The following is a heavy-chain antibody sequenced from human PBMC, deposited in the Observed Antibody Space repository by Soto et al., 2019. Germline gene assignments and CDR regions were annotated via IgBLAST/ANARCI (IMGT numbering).Heavy chain of an antibody. CDR2: IYYSGST. D-gene: IGHD2-21*01. J-gene: IGHJ6*02. CDR1: GDSISSGGYY. Sequence: SETLSLTCTVSGDSISSGGYYWSWIRQHPGKGLEWIGYIYYSGSTYYNPSLKSRVTISVDTSKNQLSLKLSSVTAADTAVYYCAASCVGCGGFNYYGMDVWGQGTKVT. CDR3: AASCVGCGGFNYYGMDV. V-gene: IGHV4-31*03.